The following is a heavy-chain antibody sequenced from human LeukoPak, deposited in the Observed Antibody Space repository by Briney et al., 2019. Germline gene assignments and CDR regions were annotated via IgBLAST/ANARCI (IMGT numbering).Heavy chain of an antibody. CDR2: TPNDGSNK. J-gene: IGHJ4*02. V-gene: IGHV3-30*03. D-gene: IGHD5-12*01. CDR3: ATLVATTRFDY. CDR1: GFTFSSYG. Sequence: GSLRLSCAASGFTFSSYGMHWVRQAPGKGLEWVAGTPNDGSNKYYADSVKGRFTISRDNAKNSLYLQMSSLRADDMAVYYCATLVATTRFDYWGQGTLVTVSS.